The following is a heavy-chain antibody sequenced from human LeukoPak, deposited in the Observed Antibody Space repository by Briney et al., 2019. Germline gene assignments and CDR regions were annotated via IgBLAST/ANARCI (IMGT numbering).Heavy chain of an antibody. D-gene: IGHD4/OR15-4a*01. CDR1: GGSISSHY. CDR2: IYYSGST. Sequence: PSETLSLTCTVSGGSISSHYWSWIRQPPGKGLEWIGYIYYSGSTNYNPSLKSRVTISVDTSKNQFSLKLSSVTAADTAVYYCARVPSVHFGANYYFDYWGQGTLVTVSS. CDR3: ARVPSVHFGANYYFDY. J-gene: IGHJ4*02. V-gene: IGHV4-59*11.